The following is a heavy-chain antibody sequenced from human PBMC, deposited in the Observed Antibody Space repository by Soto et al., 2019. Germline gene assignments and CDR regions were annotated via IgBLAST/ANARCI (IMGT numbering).Heavy chain of an antibody. CDR1: GFTFSRYN. CDR3: ARADYPNYYYYGMDV. V-gene: IGHV3-48*02. D-gene: IGHD4-17*01. Sequence: PGGSLRLSCVASGFTFSRYNMNWVRQAPGKGLEWLSYISGSSTTLYYADSVTGRFTVSRDNAKNSLYLQMSSLRDEDTAVYYCARADYPNYYYYGMDVWGQGTAVTVS. J-gene: IGHJ6*02. CDR2: ISGSSTTL.